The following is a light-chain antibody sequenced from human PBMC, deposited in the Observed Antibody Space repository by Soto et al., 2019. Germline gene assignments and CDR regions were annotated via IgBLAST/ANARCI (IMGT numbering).Light chain of an antibody. Sequence: EIVLTQSPGTLSLSPGERATLSCRASQSVSSNLAWYQQKPGQAPRLLIYDASSRATGIPDRFSGSGSGTDFTLTISRLEPEDFAVYYCQHSGDFRCTFGQGTKVDIK. CDR2: DAS. V-gene: IGKV3-20*01. J-gene: IGKJ1*01. CDR1: QSVSSN. CDR3: QHSGDFRCT.